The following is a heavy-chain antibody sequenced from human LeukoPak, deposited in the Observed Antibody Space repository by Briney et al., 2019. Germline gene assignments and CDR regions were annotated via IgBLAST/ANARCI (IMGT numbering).Heavy chain of an antibody. CDR1: GFSFSSYS. V-gene: IGHV3-21*04. CDR3: AKDGGDSPGHELFDY. J-gene: IGHJ4*02. D-gene: IGHD3-16*01. CDR2: ISMSNFYI. Sequence: GGSLRLSCVASGFSFSSYSMNWVRQAPGKGLEWVSSISMSNFYIYYADSVKGRFTISRDNAKNTLFLEMNSLSAGDTAVYYCAKDGGDSPGHELFDYRGQGTLVTVSS.